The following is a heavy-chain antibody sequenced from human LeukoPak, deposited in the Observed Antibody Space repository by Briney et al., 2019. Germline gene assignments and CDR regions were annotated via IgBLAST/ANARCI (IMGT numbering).Heavy chain of an antibody. CDR3: VRHAATRHNYGMDV. D-gene: IGHD6-13*01. J-gene: IGHJ6*02. Sequence: PSETLSLTCTVSGGSISYYYWSWIRQPPGKGLEWTGHIYHSGSTNYNPSFKSRVTMSVDTSKNHFSLKVSSVTAADTAVYYCVRHAATRHNYGMDVWGQGTTVIVSS. CDR2: IYHSGST. CDR1: GGSISYYY. V-gene: IGHV4-59*08.